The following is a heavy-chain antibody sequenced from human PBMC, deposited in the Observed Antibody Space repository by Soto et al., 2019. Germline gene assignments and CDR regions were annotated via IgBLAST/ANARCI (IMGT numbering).Heavy chain of an antibody. D-gene: IGHD3-3*01. Sequence: ASVKVSCKASGYTFTSYAMHWVRQAPGQRLEWMGWINAGDGNTKYSQKFQGRVTITRDTSASTAYMELSSLRSEDTAVYYCARVDYDFWSGYYMAFDLHYWGQGTLVTVSS. CDR2: INAGDGNT. J-gene: IGHJ4*02. CDR3: ARVDYDFWSGYYMAFDLHY. CDR1: GYTFTSYA. V-gene: IGHV1-3*01.